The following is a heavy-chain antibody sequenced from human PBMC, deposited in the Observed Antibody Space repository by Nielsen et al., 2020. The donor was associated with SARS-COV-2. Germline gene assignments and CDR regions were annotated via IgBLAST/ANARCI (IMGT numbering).Heavy chain of an antibody. J-gene: IGHJ4*02. V-gene: IGHV3-21*01. D-gene: IGHD2-2*01. CDR3: ARDQGYCTTTSCYSVGGYFDY. CDR2: ITSTSTYI. Sequence: VRQAPGKGLEWVSSITSTSTYIYHADSVKGRFTISRDNAKNSLYLQMDSLRAEDTAVYYCARDQGYCTTTSCYSVGGYFDYWGQGILVTVSS.